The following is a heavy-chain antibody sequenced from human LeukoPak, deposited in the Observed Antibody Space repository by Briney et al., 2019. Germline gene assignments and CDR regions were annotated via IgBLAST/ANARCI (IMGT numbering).Heavy chain of an antibody. CDR2: VKRKIDGETT. CDR3: TTDSAAY. CDR1: GFTFSNAW. J-gene: IGHJ4*02. V-gene: IGHV3-15*01. Sequence: GGSLRLSCAASGFTFSNAWMTWVRQAPGKGLEWVGRVKRKIDGETTDYAAPVKGRFAISRDDSKNMVYLQMNSLKTEDTAVYYCTTDSAAYWGQGTLVTVSS.